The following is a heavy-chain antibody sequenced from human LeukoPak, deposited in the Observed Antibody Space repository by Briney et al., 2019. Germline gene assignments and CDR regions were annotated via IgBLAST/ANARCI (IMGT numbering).Heavy chain of an antibody. D-gene: IGHD6-13*01. CDR2: INPNSGGT. Sequence: ASVKVSCKASGYTFTGYYMHWVRQAPGQGLGWMGRINPNSGGTNYAQKFKGRVTMTRDTSISTAYMELSRLRSDDTAVYYCARALKGIAAAKLGLAYWGQGTLVTVSS. V-gene: IGHV1-2*06. CDR3: ARALKGIAAAKLGLAY. CDR1: GYTFTGYY. J-gene: IGHJ4*02.